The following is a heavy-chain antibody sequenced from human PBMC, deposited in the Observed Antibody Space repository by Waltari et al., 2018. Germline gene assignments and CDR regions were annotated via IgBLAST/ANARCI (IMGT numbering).Heavy chain of an antibody. D-gene: IGHD1-1*01. J-gene: IGHJ4*02. CDR1: IVNFNGYA. CDR3: TRDGAGGNSYFDY. V-gene: IGHV3-30*04. CDR2: ISFDGRNT. Sequence: QVEMEEYGGGVVQPGRSLTLSFARAIVNFNGYAMHWVRQAPGKGLECVAGISFDGRNTYDDDSVKGRFSISRDHSKNTVYLHLSSLRREDTSVYFCTRDGAGGNSYFDYWGRGNVVTVSS.